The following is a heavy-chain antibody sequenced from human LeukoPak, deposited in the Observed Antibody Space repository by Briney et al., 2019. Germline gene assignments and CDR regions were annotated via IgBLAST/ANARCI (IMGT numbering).Heavy chain of an antibody. CDR2: ISGSGSAT. CDR3: ARGYSSSWPYNRFDP. CDR1: GFTFSDYY. J-gene: IGHJ5*02. V-gene: IGHV3-11*01. D-gene: IGHD6-13*01. Sequence: AGGSLRLSCAASGFTFSDYYMSWIRQAPGKGLEWVSYISGSGSATYYADSVKGRFTISRDNAKNSLYLQMNSLRAEDTAMYYCARGYSSSWPYNRFDPWGQGTLATVSS.